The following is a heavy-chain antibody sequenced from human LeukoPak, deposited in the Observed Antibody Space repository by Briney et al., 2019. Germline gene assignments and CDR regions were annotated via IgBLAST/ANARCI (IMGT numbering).Heavy chain of an antibody. CDR1: GFTFSSYW. D-gene: IGHD2-2*01. Sequence: GGSLRLSCAPSGFTFSSYWMNWVRQAPGKGLVWVSRINTDGSTITYADSVKGRFTISRDNAKNTLYLQMNSLRAEDTAVYFCVRERKSSTSMDYWGQGTLVTVSS. CDR3: VRERKSSTSMDY. J-gene: IGHJ4*02. V-gene: IGHV3-74*01. CDR2: INTDGSTI.